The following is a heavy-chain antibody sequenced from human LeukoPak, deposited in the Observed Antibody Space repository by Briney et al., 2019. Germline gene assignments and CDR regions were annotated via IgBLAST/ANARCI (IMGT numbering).Heavy chain of an antibody. CDR2: IYSSGST. CDR3: ARGNSGYDYAFDI. Sequence: PSETLSLTCTVSGGSISSYYWSWIRQPPGKGLEWIGYIYSSGSTNYNPSLKSRVTISLDTSKNQFSLRVSSVTSADTAVYYCARGNSGYDYAFDIWGQGTMVTVSS. J-gene: IGHJ3*02. V-gene: IGHV4-59*01. D-gene: IGHD5-12*01. CDR1: GGSISSYY.